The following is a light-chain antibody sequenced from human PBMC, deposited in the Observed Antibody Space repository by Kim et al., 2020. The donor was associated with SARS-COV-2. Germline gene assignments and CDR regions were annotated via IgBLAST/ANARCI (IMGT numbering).Light chain of an antibody. CDR2: GNS. CDR3: QSYDSSLSGSFVV. J-gene: IGLJ2*01. CDR1: SFNTGAGYD. Sequence: VTISCTGSSFNTGAGYDVHWYQQLPGTAPKLLIYGNSNRPSGVPDRFSGSKSGTSASLAITGLQAEDEADYYCQSYDSSLSGSFVVFGGGTQLTVL. V-gene: IGLV1-40*01.